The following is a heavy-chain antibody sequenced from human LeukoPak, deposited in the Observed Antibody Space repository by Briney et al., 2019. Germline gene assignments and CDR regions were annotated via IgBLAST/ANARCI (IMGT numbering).Heavy chain of an antibody. CDR2: INHSGST. J-gene: IGHJ6*03. CDR1: GGSFSGYY. D-gene: IGHD1-26*01. V-gene: IGHV4-34*01. CDR3: ARGARIVGATWGYYYYYMDV. Sequence: PSETLSLTCAVYGGSFSGYYWSWIRQPPGKGLEWIGEINHSGSTNYNPSLKSRVTISVDTSKNQFSLKLSSVTAADTAVYYCARGARIVGATWGYYYYYMDVWGKGTTVTVSS.